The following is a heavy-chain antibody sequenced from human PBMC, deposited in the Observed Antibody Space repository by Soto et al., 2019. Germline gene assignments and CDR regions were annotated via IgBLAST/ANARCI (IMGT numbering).Heavy chain of an antibody. CDR2: INSDGSGT. CDR1: GFTFSSHW. CDR3: VDPYFFDY. V-gene: IGHV3-74*01. J-gene: IGHJ4*02. D-gene: IGHD2-2*03. Sequence: LRLSCAASGFTFSSHWMHWVRQAPGKGLVWVSRINSDGSGTSYADSVKCRFTISRDNAKNTLYLQMNSLRAEDTALYYCVDPYFFDYWGQGTLVTSPQ.